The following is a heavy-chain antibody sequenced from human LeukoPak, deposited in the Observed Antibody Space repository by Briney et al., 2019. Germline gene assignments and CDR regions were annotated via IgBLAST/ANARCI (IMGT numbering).Heavy chain of an antibody. CDR3: AREEIVNHYYGSGTYNFLDY. CDR1: GFTFSSSS. CDR2: IKQDGSEK. Sequence: GGSLRLSCVASGFTFSSSSMSWVCQAPGKGLEWVANIKQDGSEKNYVDSVKGRFTISRDNAENSLYLQMNSLRAEDTAVYYCAREEIVNHYYGSGTYNFLDYWGQGTLVTVSS. V-gene: IGHV3-7*01. D-gene: IGHD3-10*01. J-gene: IGHJ4*02.